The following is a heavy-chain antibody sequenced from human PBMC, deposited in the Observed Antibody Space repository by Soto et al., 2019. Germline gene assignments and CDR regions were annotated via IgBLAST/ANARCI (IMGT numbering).Heavy chain of an antibody. CDR3: AKLLSTTGLGALDY. D-gene: IGHD3-16*01. J-gene: IGHJ4*02. CDR2: ISYDGRNK. Sequence: QVLLVESGGGVVQPGRSLRLSCAASGFTFSTYGMHWVRQAPGKGLEWVANISYDGRNKFYADSVKGRFTISRDNSKNTLYLEGNSLRAEDTAVYDCAKLLSTTGLGALDYWGQGTLVSVSS. V-gene: IGHV3-30*18. CDR1: GFTFSTYG.